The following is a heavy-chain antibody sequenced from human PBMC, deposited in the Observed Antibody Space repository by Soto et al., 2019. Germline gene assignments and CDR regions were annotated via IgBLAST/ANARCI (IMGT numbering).Heavy chain of an antibody. D-gene: IGHD2-2*01. CDR3: AREPPVSAAPMLDV. V-gene: IGHV1-18*01. CDR2: TSAYNGDT. J-gene: IGHJ6*02. CDR1: GYIFSNFG. Sequence: QVYLVQSGPEVKKPGASVKISCKTYGYIFSNFGISWVRQAPGHGLEWMGWTSAYNGDTTYAQEVQGRVILTTDVSTSTAYLELKSLTSDDTAVYFCAREPPVSAAPMLDVWGQGTTVIVSS.